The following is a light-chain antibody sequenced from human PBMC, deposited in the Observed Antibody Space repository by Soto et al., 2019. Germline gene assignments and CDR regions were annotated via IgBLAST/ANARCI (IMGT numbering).Light chain of an antibody. Sequence: QSALTQPASVSGSPGQSITISCTGTSSDVGGYDFVSWYQHHPGKASKLLIFEVTNRPSGVSHRFSGSKSGNTASLTISGLQVEDEADYYCTSDTSRSPYVFGPGTKLTVL. CDR2: EVT. CDR3: TSDTSRSPYV. J-gene: IGLJ1*01. CDR1: SSDVGGYDF. V-gene: IGLV2-14*01.